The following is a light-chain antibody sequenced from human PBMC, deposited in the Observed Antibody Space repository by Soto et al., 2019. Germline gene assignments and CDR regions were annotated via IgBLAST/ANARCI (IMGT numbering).Light chain of an antibody. CDR3: QQFGSSPGFP. Sequence: EIVLTQSPGTLSLSPGERATLSCRASQSINSRYLAWYQQKPGQAPRLLIYGASSRATGIPDRFSGSGSGTDFTLSISRREPEDCAVYYWQQFGSSPGFPFGPGTKVDIK. V-gene: IGKV3-20*01. J-gene: IGKJ3*01. CDR1: QSINSRY. CDR2: GAS.